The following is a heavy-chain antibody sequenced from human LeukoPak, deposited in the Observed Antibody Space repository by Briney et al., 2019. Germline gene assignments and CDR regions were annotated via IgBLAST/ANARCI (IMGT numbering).Heavy chain of an antibody. V-gene: IGHV1-3*01. J-gene: IGHJ5*02. Sequence: GASVKVSCKASQYSFSDYAIHWVRQAPGQRLEWMGWIDAGNGRTKYSQSFQGRLTIIRDTSATTAYMELSGLTSEDTATYYCARSSWFDPWGQGTLVTVSS. CDR1: QYSFSDYA. CDR2: IDAGNGRT. CDR3: ARSSWFDP.